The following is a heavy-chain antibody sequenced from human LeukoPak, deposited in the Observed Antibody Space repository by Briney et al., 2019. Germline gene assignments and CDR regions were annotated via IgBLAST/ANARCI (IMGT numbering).Heavy chain of an antibody. D-gene: IGHD5-12*01. V-gene: IGHV4-34*01. CDR1: GGSFSGYY. CDR3: ARGRGYSGYDYYYYGMDV. CDR2: INHSGST. J-gene: IGHJ6*02. Sequence: SETLSLTCAVYGGSFSGYYWSCIRQPPGKGLEWIGEINHSGSTNYNPSLKSRVTISVDTSKNQFSLKLSSVTAADTAVYYCARGRGYSGYDYYYYGMDVWGQGTTVTVSS.